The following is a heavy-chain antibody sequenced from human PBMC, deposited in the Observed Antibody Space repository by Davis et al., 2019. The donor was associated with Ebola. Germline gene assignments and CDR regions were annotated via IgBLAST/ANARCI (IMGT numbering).Heavy chain of an antibody. V-gene: IGHV3-48*02. Sequence: PGGSLRLSCAASGFTFSSYSMNWVRQAPGKGLEWVSYISSSSSTIYYADSVKGRFTISRDNAKKSLYLQMNSLRDEDTDVYYYASGRISGSYSDYWGQGTLVTVSS. CDR3: ASGRISGSYSDY. CDR2: ISSSSSTI. CDR1: GFTFSSYS. J-gene: IGHJ4*02. D-gene: IGHD1-26*01.